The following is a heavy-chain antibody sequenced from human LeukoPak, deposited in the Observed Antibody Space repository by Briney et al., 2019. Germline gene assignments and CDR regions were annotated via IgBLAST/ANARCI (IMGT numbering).Heavy chain of an antibody. CDR1: GGSISSYY. J-gene: IGHJ4*02. D-gene: IGHD5-24*01. CDR2: IYYSGST. Sequence: SETLSLTCTVSGGSISSYYWSWIRQPPGKGLEWIGYIYYSGSTNYNPSLKSRVTISVDTSKNQFSLKLSSVTAADTAVYYCARDRGGNGYNDYYFDYWGQGTLVTVSS. CDR3: ARDRGGNGYNDYYFDY. V-gene: IGHV4-59*01.